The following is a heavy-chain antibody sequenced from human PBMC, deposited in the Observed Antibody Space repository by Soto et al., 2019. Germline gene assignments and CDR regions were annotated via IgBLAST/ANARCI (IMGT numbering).Heavy chain of an antibody. CDR3: AKARYFDSTGYLYYFDY. Sequence: EVQLLESGGGLVQPGGSLRLSCEASGFTFSNYAMSWVRQAPGKGLEWVSSITGSGDYTYYADSVKGRFTISRDNSKNTLYLQMNSLRAGDTAVYYCAKARYFDSTGYLYYFDYWGQGTLITVSS. CDR2: ITGSGDYT. CDR1: GFTFSNYA. J-gene: IGHJ4*02. V-gene: IGHV3-23*01. D-gene: IGHD3-22*01.